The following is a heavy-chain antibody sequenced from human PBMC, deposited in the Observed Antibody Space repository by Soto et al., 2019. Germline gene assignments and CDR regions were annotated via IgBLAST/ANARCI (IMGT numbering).Heavy chain of an antibody. CDR1: GFTFSSYG. CDR3: AKDGLGFGELLLLPYGMDG. CDR2: ISYDGSNK. J-gene: IGHJ6*02. D-gene: IGHD3-10*01. Sequence: GGSLRLSCAASGFTFSSYGMHWVRQAPGKGLEWVAVISYDGSNKYYADSVKGRFTISRDNSKNTLYLQMNSLRAEDTAVYYCAKDGLGFGELLLLPYGMDGWGQGTTVTVSS. V-gene: IGHV3-30*18.